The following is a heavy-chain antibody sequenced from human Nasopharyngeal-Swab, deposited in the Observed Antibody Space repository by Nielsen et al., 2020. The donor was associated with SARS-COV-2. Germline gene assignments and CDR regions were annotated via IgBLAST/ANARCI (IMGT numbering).Heavy chain of an antibody. D-gene: IGHD6-19*01. CDR2: ISYDGSNK. V-gene: IGHV3-30*18. J-gene: IGHJ4*02. Sequence: WIRQPPGKGLEWVAVISYDGSNKYYADSVKGRFTISRDNSKNTLYLQMNSLRAEDTAVYYCAKVLAVAGTGDYWGQGTLVTASS. CDR3: AKVLAVAGTGDY.